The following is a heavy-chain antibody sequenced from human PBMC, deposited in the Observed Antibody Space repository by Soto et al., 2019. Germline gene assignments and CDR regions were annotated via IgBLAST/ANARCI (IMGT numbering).Heavy chain of an antibody. J-gene: IGHJ5*02. CDR3: ARDRGGLRYFDWPWFDP. D-gene: IGHD3-9*01. Sequence: SETLSLTCTVSGGSISSYYWSWIRQPAGKGLEWIGRIYTSGSTNYNPPLKSRVTMSVDTSKNQFSLKLSSVTAADTAVYYCARDRGGLRYFDWPWFDPWGQGTLVTVSS. CDR1: GGSISSYY. CDR2: IYTSGST. V-gene: IGHV4-4*07.